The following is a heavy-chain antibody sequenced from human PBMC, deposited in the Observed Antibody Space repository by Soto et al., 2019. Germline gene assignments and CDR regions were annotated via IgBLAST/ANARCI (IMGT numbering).Heavy chain of an antibody. CDR1: GGSFGGYY. V-gene: IGHV4-34*01. D-gene: IGHD5-18*01. J-gene: IGHJ4*02. CDR3: ARDGYNYGSFDY. Sequence: QVQLEQWGTGLLKPSETLSLTCAVYGGSFGGYYWSWIRQTPGKGLEWIGEINHSGKINYNPSLRSRVTISADTSNNQSSLKLSSTTAADTAGYYCARDGYNYGSFDYWGQGTLVTVSS. CDR2: INHSGKI.